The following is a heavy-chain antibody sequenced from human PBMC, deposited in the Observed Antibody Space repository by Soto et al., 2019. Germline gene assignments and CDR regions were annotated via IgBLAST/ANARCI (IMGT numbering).Heavy chain of an antibody. CDR2: INPNSGST. Sequence: GASVKVSCKASGCTFSSYAIRWVRQAPGQGLEWMGWINPNSGSTNYAQKFQGWVTITRDASISTAYMELSRLRSDDTAVYYCARVGPQGGVVVGASNDAFDIWGQGTMVTVSS. CDR3: ARVGPQGGVVVGASNDAFDI. V-gene: IGHV1-2*04. D-gene: IGHD2-15*01. CDR1: GCTFSSYA. J-gene: IGHJ3*02.